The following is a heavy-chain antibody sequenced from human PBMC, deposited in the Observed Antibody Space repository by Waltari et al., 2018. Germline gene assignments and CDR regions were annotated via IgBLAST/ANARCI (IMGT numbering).Heavy chain of an antibody. CDR2: ISGSGVNT. CDR3: AKDGREVATNHEWFDY. V-gene: IGHV3-23*04. Sequence: EVQLVESGGGLVQPGGSLILSCAASGFTFSSYAISWVRQAPGKGVEWVSAISGSGVNTYDADSVKGRFTISRDNSKNTLYLQLNSLRVEDTAVYYCAKDGREVATNHEWFDYWGQGTLVTVSS. J-gene: IGHJ4*02. D-gene: IGHD5-12*01. CDR1: GFTFSSYA.